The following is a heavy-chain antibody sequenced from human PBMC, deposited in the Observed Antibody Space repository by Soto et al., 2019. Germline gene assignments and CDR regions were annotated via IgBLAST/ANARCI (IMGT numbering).Heavy chain of an antibody. CDR3: ARGPTSGAFDI. CDR1: GFTFSSSE. J-gene: IGHJ3*02. V-gene: IGHV3-30*03. D-gene: IGHD1-26*01. Sequence: QVQLMESRGGVVQPGRSLRLSCTASGFTFSSSEIHWVRQAPGKGLEWVAHISSALNRQYYADPVKGQFTGSKDNSKNTVYLQMSSLRVDYTAIYYCARGPTSGAFDIWGRCTMVTVSS. CDR2: ISSALNRQ.